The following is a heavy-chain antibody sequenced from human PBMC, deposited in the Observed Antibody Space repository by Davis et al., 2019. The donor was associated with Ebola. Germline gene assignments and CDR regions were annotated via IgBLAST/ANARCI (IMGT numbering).Heavy chain of an antibody. CDR3: ARDRPPEYYDILTGGIFDY. D-gene: IGHD3-9*01. CDR2: INSDGSTT. CDR1: GFTFSNYW. Sequence: GESLKISCAASGFTFSNYWMHWVRQAPGKGLVWLSRINSDGSTTGYADSVKGRFAMSRDNAKNTLYLQMNSLRADDTAVYYCARDRPPEYYDILTGGIFDYWGQGTLVTVSS. J-gene: IGHJ4*02. V-gene: IGHV3-74*01.